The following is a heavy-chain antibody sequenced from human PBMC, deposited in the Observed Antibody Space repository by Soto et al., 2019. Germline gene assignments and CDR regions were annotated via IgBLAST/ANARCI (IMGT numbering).Heavy chain of an antibody. CDR1: GFTFSGFW. D-gene: IGHD2-21*01. J-gene: IGHJ4*02. Sequence: EVQLVESGGGLVQPGGSLRLSCAASGFTFSGFWMHWVRQAPGKGLVWVSRINSDASVTAYAASVKGRFTISRDNAKKMLFLQMNSLRAEDTAVYYCARVPNQQAIGPFFGKWGQGTQVTVSS. CDR3: ARVPNQQAIGPFFGK. CDR2: INSDASVT. V-gene: IGHV3-74*01.